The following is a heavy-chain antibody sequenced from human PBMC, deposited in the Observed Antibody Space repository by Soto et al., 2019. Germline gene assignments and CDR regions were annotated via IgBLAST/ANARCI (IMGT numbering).Heavy chain of an antibody. CDR2: ISGSSTYI. V-gene: IGHV3-11*03. CDR1: GFTFSEYY. J-gene: IGHJ5*01. CDR3: P. Sequence: PGGAFRLSCEAGGFTFSEYYMSWIRQAPGKGLEWVSYISGSSTYINYAESVKGRFTISRDNAKNSLYLQMNSLRAEDPAVYYRPWGQRTLVTVSS.